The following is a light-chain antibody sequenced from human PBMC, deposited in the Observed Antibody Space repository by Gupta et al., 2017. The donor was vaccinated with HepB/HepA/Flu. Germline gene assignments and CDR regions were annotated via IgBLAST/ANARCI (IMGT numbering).Light chain of an antibody. CDR1: HSVSND. J-gene: IGKJ1*01. CDR3: QQYHCSPLRWT. CDR2: GAS. Sequence: EIVMTQSPATLSVSPGERVALSCRASHSVSNDVAWYQQIPGQPPMLLLYGASIRPTGIPSRFSGSGSGTEFTLTISSLQSEDFAVYHCQQYHCSPLRWTFGQGTKVEIK. V-gene: IGKV3-15*01.